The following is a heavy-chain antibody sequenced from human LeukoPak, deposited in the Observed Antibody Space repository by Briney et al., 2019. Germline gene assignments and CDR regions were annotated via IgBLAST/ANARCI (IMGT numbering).Heavy chain of an antibody. Sequence: SETLSLTCTVSGGSISSYYWSWIRQPPGKGLEWIGHIHNSGNTNYNPSLKSRVTLSVDTSKNQFSLQLNSVTPEDTAVYYCTRTRDYAMDVWGQGTTVTVSS. CDR2: IHNSGNT. CDR1: GGSISSYY. V-gene: IGHV4-59*12. J-gene: IGHJ6*02. CDR3: TRTRDYAMDV.